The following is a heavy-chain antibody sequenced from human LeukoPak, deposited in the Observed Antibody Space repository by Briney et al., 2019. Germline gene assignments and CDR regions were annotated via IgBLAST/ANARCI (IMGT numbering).Heavy chain of an antibody. CDR2: IIPIFGTA. V-gene: IGHV1-69*13. D-gene: IGHD3-22*01. CDR1: GGTFSSYA. Sequence: ASVKVSCKASGGTFSSYAISLVRQAPGQGLEWMGGIIPIFGTANYAQKFQGRVTITADESTSTAYMELSSLRSEDTAVYYCARDQGHYYDSSGYDNPLDWGQGTLVTVSS. CDR3: ARDQGHYYDSSGYDNPLD. J-gene: IGHJ4*02.